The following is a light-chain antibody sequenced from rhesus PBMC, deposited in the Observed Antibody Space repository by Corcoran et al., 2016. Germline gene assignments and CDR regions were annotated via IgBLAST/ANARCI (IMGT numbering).Light chain of an antibody. CDR1: QGISNA. V-gene: IGKV1-33*01. Sequence: DIQMTQSPSSLSASVGDKVTITCRASQGISNALAWYQQKPGTAPKLLISAASSLQSGVPSRVSGSGSGTDFTFTIRSLKPADFAVYYCQQRNSYPRTFGHGTRVEVK. J-gene: IGKJ1*01. CDR2: AAS. CDR3: QQRNSYPRT.